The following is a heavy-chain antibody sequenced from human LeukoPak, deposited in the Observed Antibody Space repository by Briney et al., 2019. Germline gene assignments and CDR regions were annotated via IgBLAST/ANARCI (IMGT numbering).Heavy chain of an antibody. CDR3: ATGSGYYYDH. Sequence: GGSLRVSCAAAGFNFRIYGMHWVRQAPGKGLEWVAVAYDDGSNQYYADSVKGRFTISKDISKNTLYVQMNSLRAEDTAVYYCATGSGYYYDHWGQGTLVTVSS. D-gene: IGHD3-22*01. V-gene: IGHV3-33*01. J-gene: IGHJ4*02. CDR1: GFNFRIYG. CDR2: AYDDGSNQ.